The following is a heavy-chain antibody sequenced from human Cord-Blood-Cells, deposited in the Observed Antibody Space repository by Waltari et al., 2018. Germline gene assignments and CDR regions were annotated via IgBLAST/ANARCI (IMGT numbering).Heavy chain of an antibody. Sequence: QVQLQQWGAGLLKPSETLSLTCAVYGGSFSGYYWSWIRQPPGKGLEWIGEINHSRSTNYNPSLKSRVTISVDTSKNQFSLKLSSVTAADTAVYYCARGLPYYYDSSGSRWFDPWGQGTLVTVSS. CDR3: ARGLPYYYDSSGSRWFDP. CDR2: INHSRST. CDR1: GGSFSGYY. J-gene: IGHJ5*02. V-gene: IGHV4-34*01. D-gene: IGHD3-22*01.